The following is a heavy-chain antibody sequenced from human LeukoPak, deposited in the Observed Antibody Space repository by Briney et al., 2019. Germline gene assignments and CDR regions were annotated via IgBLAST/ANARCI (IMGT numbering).Heavy chain of an antibody. CDR1: GFPFTVYF. V-gene: IGHV3-11*01. CDR2: LIRQGDTI. D-gene: IGHD2-21*02. J-gene: IGHJ4*02. CDR3: ARVRRGGDSRYFDY. Sequence: PGGPLRLSCAAWGFPFTVYFLGGLGQAPGKGLDWFSHLIRQGDTIQYADSVKGRFTISRDNAKNSLYLQMNLLRGEDTAVYLCARVRRGGDSRYFDYWGQGALVTVSS.